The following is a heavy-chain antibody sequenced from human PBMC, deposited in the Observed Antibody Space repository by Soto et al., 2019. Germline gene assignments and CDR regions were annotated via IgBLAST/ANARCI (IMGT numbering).Heavy chain of an antibody. D-gene: IGHD3-10*01. V-gene: IGHV1-2*02. Sequence: ASVKVSCKASGYSFTDYFMHWVRQVPGQGLEWMGWTNPKSGVTKYPEKFQGRVTMARDTSISTAYMELTRLRSDDTAVYYCARDMVRGVQPPSGLDYWGQGTLVTVSS. J-gene: IGHJ4*02. CDR3: ARDMVRGVQPPSGLDY. CDR2: TNPKSGVT. CDR1: GYSFTDYF.